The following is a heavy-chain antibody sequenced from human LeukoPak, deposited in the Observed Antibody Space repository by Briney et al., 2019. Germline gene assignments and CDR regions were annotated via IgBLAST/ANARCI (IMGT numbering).Heavy chain of an antibody. Sequence: PSETLSLTCAVYGGSFSGYYCSWIRQPPGKGLEWIGEINHSGSTNYNPPLKSRVTISVDTSKNQFSLKLSSVTAADTAVYYCARNGRRGWFDPWGQGTLVTVSS. V-gene: IGHV4-34*01. CDR2: INHSGST. D-gene: IGHD1-1*01. CDR1: GGSFSGYY. CDR3: ARNGRRGWFDP. J-gene: IGHJ5*02.